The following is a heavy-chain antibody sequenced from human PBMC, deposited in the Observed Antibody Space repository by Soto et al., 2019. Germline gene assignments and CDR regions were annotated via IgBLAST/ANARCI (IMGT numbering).Heavy chain of an antibody. CDR2: VYYGGRS. J-gene: IGHJ4*02. D-gene: IGHD2-8*01. CDR1: GGSVSNSNYY. Sequence: SETLSLTCTVSGGSVSNSNYYWGWIRQSPGKGLEWIGSVYYGGRSYSKSSVKSRVTISVDTSKNQFSLNLNSVTASDTAVYFCVSQRTSVLTQAYFDYWGPGALVTVSS. V-gene: IGHV4-39*01. CDR3: VSQRTSVLTQAYFDY.